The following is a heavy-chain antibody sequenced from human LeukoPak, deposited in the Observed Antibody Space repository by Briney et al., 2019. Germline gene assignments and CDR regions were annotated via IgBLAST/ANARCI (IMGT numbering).Heavy chain of an antibody. Sequence: KPSETLSLTCTVSGGSISSYYWSWIRQPPGKGLEWIGYIYYSGSTNYNPSLKSRVTISVDTSKNQFSPKLSSVTAADTAVYYCARSWPIAAAGTHGGWFDPSGQGTLVSVSS. V-gene: IGHV4-59*01. CDR2: IYYSGST. D-gene: IGHD6-13*01. CDR1: GGSISSYY. J-gene: IGHJ5*02. CDR3: ARSWPIAAAGTHGGWFDP.